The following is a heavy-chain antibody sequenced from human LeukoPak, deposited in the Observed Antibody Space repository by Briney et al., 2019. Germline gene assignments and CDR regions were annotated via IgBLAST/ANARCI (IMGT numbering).Heavy chain of an antibody. J-gene: IGHJ4*02. CDR3: AKGNSGSYGGALDY. CDR2: INNIGGGT. CDR1: GFTFSSYA. D-gene: IGHD1-26*01. V-gene: IGHV3-23*01. Sequence: GGSLRLSCAASGFTFSSYAMSWVRQAPGKGLEWVSTINNIGGGTYYADSVKGLFIISRDTSKNTLYLQMNSLRAEDTAIYYCAKGNSGSYGGALDYWGQGTLVTVSS.